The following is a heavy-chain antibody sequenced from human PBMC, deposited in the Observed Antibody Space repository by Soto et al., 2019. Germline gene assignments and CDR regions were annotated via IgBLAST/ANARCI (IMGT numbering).Heavy chain of an antibody. Sequence: LRLSCAASGFTFSSYEMNWVRQAPGEGLEWVSYISSSGSTIYYADSVKGRFTISRDNAKNSLYLQMNSLRAEDTAVYYCARDSRRGYSSSLDYWGQGTLVTVSS. V-gene: IGHV3-48*03. CDR1: GFTFSSYE. CDR3: ARDSRRGYSSSLDY. D-gene: IGHD6-13*01. J-gene: IGHJ4*02. CDR2: ISSSGSTI.